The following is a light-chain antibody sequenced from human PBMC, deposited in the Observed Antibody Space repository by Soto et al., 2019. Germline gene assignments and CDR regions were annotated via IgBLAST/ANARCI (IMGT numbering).Light chain of an antibody. J-gene: IGKJ1*01. Sequence: DIQMTQSPSTLSASVGDRVTITCLASQSISSWLAWYQQKPGTAPKLLIYKASSLESGVPSRFSGSGSGTEFTLTISSLQPDDFATYYCQQYNSYWTFGQGNKVEIK. CDR3: QQYNSYWT. CDR2: KAS. V-gene: IGKV1-5*03. CDR1: QSISSW.